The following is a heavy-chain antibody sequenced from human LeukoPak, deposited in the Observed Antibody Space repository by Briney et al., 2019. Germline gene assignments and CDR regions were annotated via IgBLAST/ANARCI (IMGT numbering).Heavy chain of an antibody. V-gene: IGHV3-30*02. CDR2: KRYDGSKK. D-gene: IGHD3-16*02. CDR1: GFTFSSYS. Sequence: GSVRLSCAASGFTFSSYSMNWVRQAPGKGLEWVAFKRYDGSKKYHADSVKGRFTISRDNSKNTLYLQMTSLRAEDTAVYYCAKRYDYVWGSYRYTSFDYWGQGTLVTVSS. CDR3: AKRYDYVWGSYRYTSFDY. J-gene: IGHJ4*02.